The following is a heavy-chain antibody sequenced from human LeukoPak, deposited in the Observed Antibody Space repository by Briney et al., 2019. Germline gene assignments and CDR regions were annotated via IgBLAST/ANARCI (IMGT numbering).Heavy chain of an antibody. D-gene: IGHD2-21*02. CDR3: ARMAVTNYYYYYMDV. CDR2: INWNGGNT. J-gene: IGHJ6*03. Sequence: GGSLRLSCAASGFTFSTYGMNWVRQAPGKGLEWVSGINWNGGNTGYADSVKGRFTISRDNAKNSLYLQMNSLRAEDTALYYCARMAVTNYYYYYMDVWGKGTTVTVSS. V-gene: IGHV3-20*04. CDR1: GFTFSTYG.